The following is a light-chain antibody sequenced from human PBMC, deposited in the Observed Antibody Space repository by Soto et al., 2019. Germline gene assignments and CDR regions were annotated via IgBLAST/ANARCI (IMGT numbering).Light chain of an antibody. CDR3: QQSSGSRDWA. CDR1: QSITGS. CDR2: AAS. J-gene: IGKJ1*01. Sequence: TQSPAKLSLSPGESATLSCRASQSITGSIAWYQQKPGKAPKLLIYAASSLQSGVPSRFSGSGSGTDFTLTIRGLQPEDFATYYCQQSSGSRDWAFGQGTKVEIK. V-gene: IGKV1-39*01.